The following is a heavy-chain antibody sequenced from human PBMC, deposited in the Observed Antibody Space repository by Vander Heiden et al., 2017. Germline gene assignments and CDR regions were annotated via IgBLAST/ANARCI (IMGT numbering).Heavy chain of an antibody. CDR2: ISFDGSDE. CDR3: ARGGYFGSYGDFDY. V-gene: IGHV3-33*01. D-gene: IGHD3-10*01. CDR1: GFIFRSYG. Sequence: QVQLVEPGGGVVQPGRSLRLPWEASGFIFRSYGMHWVRQAPGKGLEWVAVISFDGSDEHYAESVKGRFTISRDNSRNTVYLQMDSLGAEDTAVYYCARGGYFGSYGDFDYWGHGTLVTVSS. J-gene: IGHJ4*01.